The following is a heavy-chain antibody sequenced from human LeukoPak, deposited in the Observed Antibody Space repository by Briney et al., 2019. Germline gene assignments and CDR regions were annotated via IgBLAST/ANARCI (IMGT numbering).Heavy chain of an antibody. V-gene: IGHV3-21*01. Sequence: PGGSLRLSCAASGFTFSTYSMNWVRQAPGKGLEWASSISGSSSYIYYADSVRGRFTISRDNAKNSLYLQMNSLRAEDTAVYYCAREQSYGWFDPWGQGTLVTVSS. CDR1: GFTFSTYS. J-gene: IGHJ5*02. CDR2: ISGSSSYI. CDR3: AREQSYGWFDP. D-gene: IGHD5-18*01.